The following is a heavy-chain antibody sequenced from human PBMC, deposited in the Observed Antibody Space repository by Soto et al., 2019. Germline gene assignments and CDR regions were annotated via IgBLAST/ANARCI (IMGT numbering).Heavy chain of an antibody. CDR3: ARDGTVLVATINTFDY. V-gene: IGHV3-7*01. CDR2: IEPDGTEK. J-gene: IGHJ4*02. D-gene: IGHD5-12*01. Sequence: PGGALRLACVISGFHFSNYWMTCVRPAPGKGLEGVANIEPDGTEKYYVDSVKGRFTISRDNAKNSLFLQMNSLRAEDTAVYYCARDGTVLVATINTFDYWGQGTPVTVSS. CDR1: GFHFSNYW.